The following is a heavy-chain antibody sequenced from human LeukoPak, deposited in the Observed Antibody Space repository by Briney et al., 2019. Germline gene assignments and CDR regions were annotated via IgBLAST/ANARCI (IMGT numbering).Heavy chain of an antibody. CDR2: VKSDGSST. Sequence: QPGGSLRLSCAASGFTFSSYWMHWVRQAPGKGLVWVSHVKSDGSSTSYADSVKGRFTISRDNAKNTLYLQMNSLRAEDMAVYYCARDRGYTQDYWGQGTLVTVSS. J-gene: IGHJ4*02. CDR3: ARDRGYTQDY. D-gene: IGHD5-12*01. CDR1: GFTFSSYW. V-gene: IGHV3-74*01.